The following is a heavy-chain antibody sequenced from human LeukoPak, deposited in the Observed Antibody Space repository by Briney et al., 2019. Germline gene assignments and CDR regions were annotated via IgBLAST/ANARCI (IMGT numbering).Heavy chain of an antibody. CDR3: ARNFSSGWFDY. D-gene: IGHD6-19*01. Sequence: PSETLSLTCTVSGGSISSSNYYWGWIRQPPGKGLEWIGSIYYSGSTSYNPSLKSRVTISVDTSKNQFSLKLSSVTAADTAVHYCARNFSSGWFDYWGQGTLVTVSS. J-gene: IGHJ4*02. V-gene: IGHV4-39*07. CDR1: GGSISSSNYY. CDR2: IYYSGST.